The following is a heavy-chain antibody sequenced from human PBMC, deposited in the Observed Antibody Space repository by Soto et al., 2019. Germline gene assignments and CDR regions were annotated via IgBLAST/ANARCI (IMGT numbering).Heavy chain of an antibody. CDR3: ARVFGFGGMDV. CDR1: GGSISSCGYY. V-gene: IGHV4-31*02. Sequence: PSETLSLTCTVSGGSISSCGYYWSWIRQHPGKGLEWIGYIYYSGSTYYNPSLKSRVTISVDTSKNQFSLKLSSVTAADTAVYYCARVFGFGGMDVWGQGTTVTVSS. J-gene: IGHJ6*02. CDR2: IYYSGST. D-gene: IGHD3-10*01.